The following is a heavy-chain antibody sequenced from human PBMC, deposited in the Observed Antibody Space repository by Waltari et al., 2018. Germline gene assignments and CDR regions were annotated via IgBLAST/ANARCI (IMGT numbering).Heavy chain of an antibody. D-gene: IGHD3-10*01. V-gene: IGHV4-59*01. CDR3: ARDNALHSGSYDSASLGGMDV. CDR2: IYYRGST. Sequence: QVQLQESGPGLVKPSETLSLTCTVSGGSISSYYWSWIRQPPGKGLEWIGYIYYRGSTTYNPSLTSRVTISVDTSKNQFSLKLSSVTAADTAVYYCARDNALHSGSYDSASLGGMDVWGQGTTVTVSS. J-gene: IGHJ6*02. CDR1: GGSISSYY.